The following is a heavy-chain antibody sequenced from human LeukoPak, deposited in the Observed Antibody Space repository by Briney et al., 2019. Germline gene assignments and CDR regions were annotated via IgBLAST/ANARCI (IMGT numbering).Heavy chain of an antibody. Sequence: GGSLRLSCVVSGLTFRDAWVTWVRQAPGKGLEWVGRIKSLAAGGTTDYAAPVKGRFTISRVDSRYTVYLQMNSLKTEDTAVYFCTHDSSGYYSLHSWGQGTLVTVSS. CDR2: IKSLAAGGTT. CDR1: GLTFRDAW. D-gene: IGHD3-22*01. V-gene: IGHV3-15*01. CDR3: THDSSGYYSLHS. J-gene: IGHJ4*02.